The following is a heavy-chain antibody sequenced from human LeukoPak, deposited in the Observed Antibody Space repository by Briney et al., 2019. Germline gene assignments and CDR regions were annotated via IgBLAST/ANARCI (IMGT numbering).Heavy chain of an antibody. Sequence: SETLSLTCTVSGYSISSGYYWGWIRQPPGKGLEWIGSIYHSGSTYYNPSLKSRVTISVDTSKNQFSLKLSSVTAADTAVYYCARDTVDTAMEWGQGTLVTVSS. D-gene: IGHD5-18*01. J-gene: IGHJ4*02. CDR1: GYSISSGYY. CDR3: ARDTVDTAME. V-gene: IGHV4-38-2*02. CDR2: IYHSGST.